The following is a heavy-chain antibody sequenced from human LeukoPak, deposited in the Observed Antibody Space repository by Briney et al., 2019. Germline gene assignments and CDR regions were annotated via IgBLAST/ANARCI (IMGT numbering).Heavy chain of an antibody. CDR2: INHSGST. V-gene: IGHV4-34*01. D-gene: IGHD6-19*01. J-gene: IGHJ5*02. CDR1: GGSFSGYY. Sequence: SETLSLTCAVYGGSFSGYYWSWVRQPPGKGLEWIGEINHSGSTTYNPSLKSRVTMSVDTSKNQFSLKLTSVTAADTALYYCARGLRDSSGWWAWFDPWGQGTLVTVSS. CDR3: ARGLRDSSGWWAWFDP.